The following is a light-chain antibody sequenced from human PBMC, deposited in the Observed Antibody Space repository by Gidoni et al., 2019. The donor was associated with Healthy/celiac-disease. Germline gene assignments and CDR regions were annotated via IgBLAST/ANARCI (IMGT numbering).Light chain of an antibody. CDR1: SSDVGGYNY. V-gene: IGLV2-14*01. CDR2: EVS. J-gene: IGLJ2*01. CDR3: SSYTSSSTREV. Sequence: QSALTQPASVSGSPGQSITISCPGTSSDVGGYNYVSWYQQRPGKAPKLMIYEVSNRPSGVSNRFSGSKSGNTASLTISGLQAEDEADYYCSSYTSSSTREVFGGGTKLTVL.